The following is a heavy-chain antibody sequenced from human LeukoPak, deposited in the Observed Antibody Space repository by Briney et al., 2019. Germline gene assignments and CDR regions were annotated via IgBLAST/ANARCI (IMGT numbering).Heavy chain of an antibody. J-gene: IGHJ4*02. Sequence: PGGSLRLSCAASGFTFSNAWMSWVRQAPGKGMEWVGRIKSKTDGGTTDYAAPVKGRFTISRDDSKNTLYLQISSLKTEDTAVYYCSTPRYSVYAYHFWGQGTLVTVSS. D-gene: IGHD5/OR15-5a*01. CDR1: GFTFSNAW. CDR3: STPRYSVYAYHF. V-gene: IGHV3-15*01. CDR2: IKSKTDGGTT.